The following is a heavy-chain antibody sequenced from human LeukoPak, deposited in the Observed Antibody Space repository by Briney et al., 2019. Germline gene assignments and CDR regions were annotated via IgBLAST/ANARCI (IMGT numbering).Heavy chain of an antibody. CDR2: IKQDGSEK. V-gene: IGHV3-7*01. Sequence: PGGSLRLSCAASGFTVSSNYMSWVRQAPGKGLEWVANIKQDGSEKYYVDSVKGRFTISRDNAKNSLYLQMNSLRAEDTAVYYCARPVVVRGGFDPWGQGTLVTVSS. CDR3: ARPVVVRGGFDP. CDR1: GFTVSSNY. J-gene: IGHJ5*02. D-gene: IGHD2-15*01.